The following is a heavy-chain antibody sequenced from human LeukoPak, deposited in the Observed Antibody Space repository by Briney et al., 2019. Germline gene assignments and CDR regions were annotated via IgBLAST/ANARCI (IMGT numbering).Heavy chain of an antibody. CDR1: GFTFSSYS. J-gene: IGHJ4*02. CDR3: ARARYGDYDD. V-gene: IGHV3-21*01. Sequence: GGSRRLSCAASGFTFSSYSMHWVRQAPGRGLEWVSSISSSGAYIYYADSLRGRFTISRDNAKNSLYLQMNSLRAEDTAVYYCARARYGDYDDWGQGTLVTVSS. D-gene: IGHD4-17*01. CDR2: ISSSGAYI.